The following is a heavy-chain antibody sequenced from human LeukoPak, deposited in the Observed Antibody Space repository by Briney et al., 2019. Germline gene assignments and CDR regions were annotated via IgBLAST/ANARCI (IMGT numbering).Heavy chain of an antibody. Sequence: ASVKVSCKASGYTFTSYDINWVRQATGQGLEWMGWMNPNSGNTGYAQKFQGRVTITRNTSISTAYMELSSLRSEDTAVYYCARDHSSASYTYYYYYMDVWGKGTTVTVSS. V-gene: IGHV1-8*03. D-gene: IGHD1-26*01. CDR1: GYTFTSYD. CDR3: ARDHSSASYTYYYYYMDV. CDR2: MNPNSGNT. J-gene: IGHJ6*03.